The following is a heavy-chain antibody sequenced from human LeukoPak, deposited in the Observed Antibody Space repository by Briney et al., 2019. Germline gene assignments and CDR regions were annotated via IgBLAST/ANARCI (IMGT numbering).Heavy chain of an antibody. Sequence: SETLSLTCAVYGGSFSGYYWSWIRQPPGKGLEWIGEINHSGSTNYNPSLKSRVTISVDTSKDQFSLKLSSVTAADTAVYYCARGPRVGYYGSGSYGGNFDYWGQGTLVTVSS. CDR1: GGSFSGYY. D-gene: IGHD3-10*01. J-gene: IGHJ4*02. CDR3: ARGPRVGYYGSGSYGGNFDY. V-gene: IGHV4-34*01. CDR2: INHSGST.